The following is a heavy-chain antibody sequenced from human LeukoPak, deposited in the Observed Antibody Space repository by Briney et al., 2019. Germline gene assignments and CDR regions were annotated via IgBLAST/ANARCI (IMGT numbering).Heavy chain of an antibody. CDR1: GYTFTGYY. V-gene: IGHV1-2*02. Sequence: ASVKVSCKASGYTFTGYYMHWVRQAPGQGLEWMRWINPNSGGTNYAQKLQGRVTMTRDTSISTAYMELSRLRSDDTAVYYCARVGYCSSTSCYSNWFDPWGQGTLVTVSS. CDR3: ARVGYCSSTSCYSNWFDP. J-gene: IGHJ5*02. CDR2: INPNSGGT. D-gene: IGHD2-2*01.